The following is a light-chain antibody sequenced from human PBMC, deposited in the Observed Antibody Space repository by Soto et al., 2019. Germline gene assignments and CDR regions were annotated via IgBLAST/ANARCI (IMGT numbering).Light chain of an antibody. Sequence: DLQMTQSPSSLSASVGDRVTITCRASQSITKYLNWFQQKPGKAPKLLLYAASSLQSGVPSRFSGSGSRTDFTLTISSLQPEDFATYYCQQSYSTPRTFGQGTKVEIK. V-gene: IGKV1-39*01. J-gene: IGKJ1*01. CDR1: QSITKY. CDR2: AAS. CDR3: QQSYSTPRT.